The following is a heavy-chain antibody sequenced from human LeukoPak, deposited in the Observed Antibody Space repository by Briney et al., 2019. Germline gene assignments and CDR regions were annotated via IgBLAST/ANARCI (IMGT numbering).Heavy chain of an antibody. V-gene: IGHV4/OR15-8*02. CDR2: THRSGDT. Sequence: SETLSLTCAVYGVSISSGNWWTWVRQPPGKGLEWIGETHRSGDTKYNPSLNSRVTISMDNSKNQLSLNLISVTAADTAMYYCATRDQSRTFMVPLDSWGQGTLVTVSS. CDR3: ATRDQSRTFMVPLDS. CDR1: GVSISSGNW. J-gene: IGHJ4*02. D-gene: IGHD3-10*01.